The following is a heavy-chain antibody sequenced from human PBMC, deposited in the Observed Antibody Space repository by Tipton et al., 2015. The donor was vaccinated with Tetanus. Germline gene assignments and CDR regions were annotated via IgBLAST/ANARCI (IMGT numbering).Heavy chain of an antibody. V-gene: IGHV4-39*01. Sequence: WSTSYSWGWIRQSPEKGLEWIGSVYFRGTTYYNPSPASRVTISDDTSKNQFSLRLTSVTAADTAVYYCARHLAYGDDAREFDFWGQGTLVTVSS. D-gene: IGHD4-17*01. CDR2: VYFRGTT. J-gene: IGHJ4*02. CDR1: WSTSYS. CDR3: ARHLAYGDDAREFDF.